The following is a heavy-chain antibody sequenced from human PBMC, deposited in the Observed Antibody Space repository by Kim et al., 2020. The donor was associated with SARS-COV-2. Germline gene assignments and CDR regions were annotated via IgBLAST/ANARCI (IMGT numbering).Heavy chain of an antibody. CDR1: GGSISSHY. V-gene: IGHV4-59*11. CDR3: ATTTPLSSNYYGMDV. J-gene: IGHJ6*02. Sequence: SETLSLTCTVSGGSISSHYWSWIRQPPGKGLEWIGYMWNSGSPTYNPSVKSRVTISVDTSKNQFSLRLHSVTAADTAVYYCATTTPLSSNYYGMDVWGQGTTVTVSS. CDR2: MWNSGSP.